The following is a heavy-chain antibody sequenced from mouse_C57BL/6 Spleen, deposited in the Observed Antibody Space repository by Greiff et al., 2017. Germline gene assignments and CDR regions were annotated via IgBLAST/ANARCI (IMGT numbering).Heavy chain of an antibody. J-gene: IGHJ2*01. CDR2: INPNYGTT. CDR1: GYSFTDYN. D-gene: IGHD2-1*01. V-gene: IGHV1-39*01. Sequence: EVQVVESGPELVKPGASVKISCKASGYSFTDYNMNWVKQSNGKSLEWIGVINPNYGTTSYNQKFKGKATLTVDQSSSTAYMQLNSLTSEDSAVYYCARPIYYGNSFDYWGQGTTLTVSS. CDR3: ARPIYYGNSFDY.